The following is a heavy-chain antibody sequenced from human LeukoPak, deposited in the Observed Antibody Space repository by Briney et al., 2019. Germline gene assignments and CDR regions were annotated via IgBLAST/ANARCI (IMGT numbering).Heavy chain of an antibody. Sequence: QTLSLTXXXXGGSISSGGYYWSWIRQHPGKGLEWIGYIYYSGSTYYNPSLKSRVTISVDTSKNQFSLKLSSVTAADTAVYYCARVGIPYCSGGSCSLSFVYFGYWGQGTLVTVSS. D-gene: IGHD2-15*01. V-gene: IGHV4-31*02. J-gene: IGHJ4*02. CDR3: ARVGIPYCSGGSCSLSFVYFGY. CDR2: IYYSGST. CDR1: GGSISSGGYY.